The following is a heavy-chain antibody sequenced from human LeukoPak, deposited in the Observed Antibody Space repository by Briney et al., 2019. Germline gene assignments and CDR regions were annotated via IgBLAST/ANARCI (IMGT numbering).Heavy chain of an antibody. CDR1: GFTFSDYW. D-gene: IGHD1-26*01. J-gene: IGHJ4*02. V-gene: IGHV3-74*01. CDR3: ARDRDRELYDY. Sequence: GGSLRLSCAASGFTFSDYWTHWVRQSPGRRLVRVARISSDGISSSYADSVKGRFTISRDNAKNTLYLQMNDLGADDTAIYYCARDRDRELYDYWGQGTLVTVSS. CDR2: ISSDGISS.